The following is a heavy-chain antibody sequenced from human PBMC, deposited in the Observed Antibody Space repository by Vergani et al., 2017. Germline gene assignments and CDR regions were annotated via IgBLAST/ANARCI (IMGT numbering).Heavy chain of an antibody. D-gene: IGHD3-3*01. CDR2: INTDTGNP. CDR1: GYTFTNHA. J-gene: IGHJ6*03. CDR3: AGEGYDFWSGYSAYYYYYMDV. V-gene: IGHV7-4-1*02. Sequence: QVQLVQSGSELKKPGASVKVSCKASGYTFTNHAMNWVRQAPGQGLEWMGWINTDTGNPTYAQGFTGRFVLSLDTSVSTAYLQISGLKADDTAVYYCAGEGYDFWSGYSAYYYYYMDVWGKGTTVTVSS.